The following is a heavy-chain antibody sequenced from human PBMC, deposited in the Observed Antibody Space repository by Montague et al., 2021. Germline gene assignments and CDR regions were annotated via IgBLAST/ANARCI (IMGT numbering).Heavy chain of an antibody. V-gene: IGHV4-4*02. CDR1: GGSTHSSNW. Sequence: SETLSLTCAVSGGSTHSSNWWSWVRQSPGKGLEWIGQIHHSGSTYYNPSLKSRHTISVDTSKNQFSLKLSSVTAADTAVYYGVVTPSLYYHGMDVWGQGTTVTVSS. J-gene: IGHJ6*02. CDR2: IHHSGST. D-gene: IGHD4-23*01. CDR3: VVTPSLYYHGMDV.